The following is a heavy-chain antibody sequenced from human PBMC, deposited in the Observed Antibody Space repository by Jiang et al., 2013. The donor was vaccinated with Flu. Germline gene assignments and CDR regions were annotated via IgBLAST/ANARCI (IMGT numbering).Heavy chain of an antibody. J-gene: IGHJ6*02. D-gene: IGHD2-2*01. V-gene: IGHV3-33*01. CDR2: IWYDGSNK. CDR3: ARSGRPADCSSTSCSLNNYYGMDV. CDR1: GFTFSSYG. Sequence: VQLVESGGGVVQPGRSLRLSCAASGFTFSSYGMHWVRQAPGKGLEWVAVIWYDGSNKYYADSVKGRFTISRDNSKNTLYLQMNSLRAEDTAVYYCARSGRPADCSSTSCSLNNYYGMDVWGQGTTVTVSS.